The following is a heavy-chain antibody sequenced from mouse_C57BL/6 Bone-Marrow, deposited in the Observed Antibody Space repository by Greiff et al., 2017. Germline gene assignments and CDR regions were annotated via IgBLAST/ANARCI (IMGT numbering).Heavy chain of an antibody. Sequence: EVLLVEPEGGLVQPGSSMKLSCTASGFTFSDYYMAWVRQVPGKGLEWVANINYDGSSTYYLDYLKSSFILSIDNAKNIRYLQMSSLKSEDTATFDCARASDDYDGYFGVWGTGTTVTVST. J-gene: IGHJ1*03. CDR2: INYDGSST. CDR3: ARASDDYDGYFGV. CDR1: GFTFSDYY. V-gene: IGHV5-16*01. D-gene: IGHD2-4*01.